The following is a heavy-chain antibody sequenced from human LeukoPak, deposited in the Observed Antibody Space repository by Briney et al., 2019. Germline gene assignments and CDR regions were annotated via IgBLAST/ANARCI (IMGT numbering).Heavy chain of an antibody. CDR3: ARRLLVGTTVRPYFDY. V-gene: IGHV3-23*01. CDR1: GFTFSTYA. Sequence: GGSLRLSCAASGFTFSTYAISWVRQAPGEGLEWVSTISGGGGGTYYADSVKGRFTISRDNSKHTVYLEMNSLRAEDTAVYYCARRLLVGTTVRPYFDYWGQGTLVTVSS. D-gene: IGHD1-26*01. J-gene: IGHJ4*02. CDR2: ISGGGGGT.